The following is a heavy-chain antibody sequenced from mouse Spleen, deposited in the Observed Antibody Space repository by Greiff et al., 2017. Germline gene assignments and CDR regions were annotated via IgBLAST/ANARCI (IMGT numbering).Heavy chain of an antibody. V-gene: IGHV1-55*01. CDR3: ARSTTVAPFAY. CDR1: GYTFTSYW. Sequence: QVQLQQPGAELVKPGASVKMSCKASGYTFTSYWITWMKQRPGQGLEWIGDIYPGSGSTNYNEKFKNKATLTVDTSSSTAYMQLSSLTSEDSAVYYCARSTTVAPFAYWGQGTLVTVSA. CDR2: IYPGSGST. J-gene: IGHJ3*01. D-gene: IGHD1-1*01.